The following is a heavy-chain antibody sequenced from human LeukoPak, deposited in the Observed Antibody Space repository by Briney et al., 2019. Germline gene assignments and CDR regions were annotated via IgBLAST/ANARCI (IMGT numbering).Heavy chain of an antibody. Sequence: PGGSLRLSCAASGFTFSSYAMSWVRQAPGKGLEWVSAISGSGGSTYYADSVKGRFAISRDNSKNTLYLQMNSLRAEDTAVYYCAKDSGYSSSWYAFDIWGQGTMVTVSS. V-gene: IGHV3-23*01. CDR2: ISGSGGST. D-gene: IGHD6-13*01. J-gene: IGHJ3*02. CDR1: GFTFSSYA. CDR3: AKDSGYSSSWYAFDI.